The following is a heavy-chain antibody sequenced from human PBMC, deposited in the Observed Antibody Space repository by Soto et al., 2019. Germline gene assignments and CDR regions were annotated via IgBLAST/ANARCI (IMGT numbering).Heavy chain of an antibody. CDR3: ARVNGYNAHEFDY. CDR2: INPSGGST. D-gene: IGHD5-12*01. CDR1: VYSFTSYY. V-gene: IGHV1-46*01. J-gene: IGHJ4*02. Sequence: XSVKVSCKASVYSFTSYYMHWVRQAPGQGLEWMGIINPSGGSTSYAQKFQGRVTMTRDTSTSTVYMELSSLRSEDTAVYYCARVNGYNAHEFDYWGQGNLVTVSS.